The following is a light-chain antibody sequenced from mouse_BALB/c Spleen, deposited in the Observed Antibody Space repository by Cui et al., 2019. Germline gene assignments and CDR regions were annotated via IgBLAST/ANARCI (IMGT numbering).Light chain of an antibody. V-gene: IGKV14-111*01. CDR2: RAD. Sequence: DINMTQSPSSMYASLGERVTITCKASQDINSYLNWFQQKPGKSPKTLIYRADRLLDGVPSRFSGSGSGQEYSLTIKSLEDEDMGIYYCLQYDEFPRTFGGGTKLEIK. CDR1: QDINSY. J-gene: IGKJ1*01. CDR3: LQYDEFPRT.